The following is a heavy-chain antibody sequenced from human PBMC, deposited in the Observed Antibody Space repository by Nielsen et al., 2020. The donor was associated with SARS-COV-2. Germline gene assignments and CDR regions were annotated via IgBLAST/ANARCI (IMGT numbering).Heavy chain of an antibody. Sequence: GGSLRLSCAASGFTFDDYTMHWVRQAPGKGLEWVSLISWDGGSTYYADSVKGRFTISRDNSKNSLYLQMNSLRTEDTALYYCAKDIRGYSYGYDYWGQGTLVTVSS. J-gene: IGHJ4*02. V-gene: IGHV3-43*01. CDR2: ISWDGGST. CDR1: GFTFDDYT. D-gene: IGHD5-18*01. CDR3: AKDIRGYSYGYDY.